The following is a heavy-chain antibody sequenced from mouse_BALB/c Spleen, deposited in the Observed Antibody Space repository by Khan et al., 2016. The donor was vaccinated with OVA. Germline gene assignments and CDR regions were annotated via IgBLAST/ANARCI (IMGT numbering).Heavy chain of an antibody. J-gene: IGHJ2*01. CDR1: GYTFTDYI. CDR2: IYPGSGST. Sequence: VQLQQSGPVLVKPGASVKMSCKASGYTFTDYIINWVRQRTGQGLEWIGQIYPGSGSTYYNEKFKGKATLTADKSSNTAYMQLRSLTSEDSAVYFCVRSGYGSLGYWGQGTTLTVSS. V-gene: IGHV1-77*01. D-gene: IGHD1-1*01. CDR3: VRSGYGSLGY.